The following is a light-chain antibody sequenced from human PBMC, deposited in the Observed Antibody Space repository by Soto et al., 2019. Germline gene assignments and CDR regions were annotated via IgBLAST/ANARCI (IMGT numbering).Light chain of an antibody. CDR2: EGS. V-gene: IGLV2-23*01. Sequence: QSALTQPASVSGSPGQSITISCTGTSSDVGSYNLVSWYQQHPGKAPKLMIYEGSKRPSGVSNRFSGSKSGNTASLTISGLQAEDEADYYCCSNAGSSTFRYVFRTGTKVNVL. CDR1: SSDVGSYNL. J-gene: IGLJ1*01. CDR3: CSNAGSSTFRYV.